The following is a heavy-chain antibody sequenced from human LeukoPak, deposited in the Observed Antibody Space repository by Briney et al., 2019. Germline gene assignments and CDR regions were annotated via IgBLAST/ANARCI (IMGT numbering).Heavy chain of an antibody. V-gene: IGHV1-18*01. CDR2: ISAHNGDT. Sequence: ALVKVSCKASGYTFSSNGIYWVRQAPGQGLEWMGWISAHNGDTNCAQKFQGRVSMTADTSTSTAYMELRSLRSDDTAVYYCAREIVAGRGYYYYYMDVWGSGTTVTVSS. CDR1: GYTFSSNG. D-gene: IGHD3-22*01. CDR3: AREIVAGRGYYYYYMDV. J-gene: IGHJ6*03.